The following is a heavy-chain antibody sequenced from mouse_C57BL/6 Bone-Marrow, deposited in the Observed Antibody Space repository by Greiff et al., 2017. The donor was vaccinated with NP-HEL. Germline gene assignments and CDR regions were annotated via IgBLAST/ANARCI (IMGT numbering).Heavy chain of an antibody. J-gene: IGHJ2*01. Sequence: VQLQQSGAELVRPGASVKLSCKASGYTFTDYYINWVKQRPGQGLEWIARIYPGSGNTYYNEKFKGKATLTAEKSSSTAYMQLSSLTSEDSAVYFCARVRHYYGSSYYFDYWGQGTTLTVSS. CDR3: ARVRHYYGSSYYFDY. V-gene: IGHV1-76*01. CDR1: GYTFTDYY. CDR2: IYPGSGNT. D-gene: IGHD1-1*01.